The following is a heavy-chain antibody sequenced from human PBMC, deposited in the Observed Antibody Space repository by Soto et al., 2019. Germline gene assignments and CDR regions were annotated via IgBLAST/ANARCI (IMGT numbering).Heavy chain of an antibody. V-gene: IGHV4-4*02. J-gene: IGHJ4*02. Sequence: QVQLQESGPGLVERSGTLSLTCKVAGDSISGSEWWSWVRQPPGKGLEWIAEIHHSGPTNYNPSLKSRVTITVDTSNNQFSLRLSSVTAADTAVYYCARGGITTVRNYYFDHWGQGTLVTVSS. D-gene: IGHD1-20*01. CDR3: ARGGITTVRNYYFDH. CDR2: IHHSGPT. CDR1: GDSISGSEW.